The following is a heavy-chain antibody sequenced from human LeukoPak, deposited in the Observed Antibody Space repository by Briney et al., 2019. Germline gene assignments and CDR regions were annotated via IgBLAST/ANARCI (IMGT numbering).Heavy chain of an antibody. Sequence: PGESLKISCAASGFTFSTYSMDWVRQAPGKGLEWVSVIYSGGTTYYTDSVKGRFTISRDNSKNTLYLQMNSLRAEDTAVYYCATDRGPYYYGSGAYYNTLRFRYFDFWGQGTLVTVSS. J-gene: IGHJ4*02. V-gene: IGHV3-66*01. CDR2: IYSGGTT. CDR3: ATDRGPYYYGSGAYYNTLRFRYFDF. CDR1: GFTFSTYS. D-gene: IGHD3-10*01.